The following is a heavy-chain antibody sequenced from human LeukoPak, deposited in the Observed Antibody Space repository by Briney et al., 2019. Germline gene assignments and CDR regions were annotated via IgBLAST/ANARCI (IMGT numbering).Heavy chain of an antibody. Sequence: PSETLSLTCAVYGGSFSGYYWSWIRQPPGKGLEWIGEINHSGSTNYNPSLKSRVTISVDTSKNQFSLKLSSVTAADAAVYYCARGKGVWKAAAAPSYYFVYWGQGTLVTVSS. D-gene: IGHD6-13*01. J-gene: IGHJ4*02. CDR2: INHSGST. CDR1: GGSFSGYY. CDR3: ARGKGVWKAAAAPSYYFVY. V-gene: IGHV4-34*01.